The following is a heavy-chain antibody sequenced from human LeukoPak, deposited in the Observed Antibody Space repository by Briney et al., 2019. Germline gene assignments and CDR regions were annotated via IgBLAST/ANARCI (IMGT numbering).Heavy chain of an antibody. J-gene: IGHJ4*02. V-gene: IGHV3-23*01. D-gene: IGHD1-14*01. Sequence: GGSLRLSCVPSGFSFSNYAMSWGRQAPGKGLEWGSAISTGGGNTYYADSVKGRFTISRDKSENTMFLQMNSLRAEDTAVYYCAKDAMSGTGTFDYWGQGTLVTVSS. CDR3: AKDAMSGTGTFDY. CDR2: ISTGGGNT. CDR1: GFSFSNYA.